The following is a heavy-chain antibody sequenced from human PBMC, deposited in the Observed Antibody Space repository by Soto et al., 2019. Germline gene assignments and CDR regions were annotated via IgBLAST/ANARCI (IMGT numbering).Heavy chain of an antibody. J-gene: IGHJ5*02. V-gene: IGHV4-30-2*01. CDR2: IYQSGVT. CDR3: AGMPYTSGLRFDP. Sequence: SETLSLTCNMSGDSYSISTYSWSWIRQPPGKALQWIGFIYQSGVTSYNPSLASRVSISLDRSNNQCSLKLKSVTAADTAVYFCAGMPYTSGLRFDPWGPGTLVTVS. CDR1: GDSYSISTYS. D-gene: IGHD6-19*01.